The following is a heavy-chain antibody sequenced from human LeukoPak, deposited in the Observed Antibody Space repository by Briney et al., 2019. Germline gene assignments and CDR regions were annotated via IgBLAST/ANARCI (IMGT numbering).Heavy chain of an antibody. CDR3: ARAIAAAGSSDY. CDR1: GFTFSSYS. V-gene: IGHV3-21*01. Sequence: GGSLRLSCAASGFTFSSYSMNWVRQAPGKGLEWVSSISSSSSYIYYADSVKGRFTISRDNAKNSLYLQMNSLRAEDTAVYYCARAIAAAGSSDYWGQGTLVTVSS. J-gene: IGHJ4*02. D-gene: IGHD6-13*01. CDR2: ISSSSSYI.